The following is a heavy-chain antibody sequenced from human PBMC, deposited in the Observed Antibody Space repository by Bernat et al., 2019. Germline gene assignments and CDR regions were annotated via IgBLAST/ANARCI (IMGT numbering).Heavy chain of an antibody. CDR2: IKSKTDGGTT. J-gene: IGHJ4*02. CDR3: TTDRVFGGVMLMYDDLDY. CDR1: GFTFSNAW. D-gene: IGHD3-16*01. V-gene: IGHV3-15*07. Sequence: EVQLVESGGGLVKPGGSLRLSCAASGFTFSNAWMNWVRQAPGKGLEWVGRIKSKTDGGTTDYAAPVKGRFTISRDDSKNALYLQMNSLKTEDTAVYYCTTDRVFGGVMLMYDDLDYWGQGTLVTVSS.